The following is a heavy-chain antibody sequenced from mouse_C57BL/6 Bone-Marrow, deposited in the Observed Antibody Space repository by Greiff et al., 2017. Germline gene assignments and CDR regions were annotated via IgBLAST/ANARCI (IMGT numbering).Heavy chain of an antibody. D-gene: IGHD2-2*01. CDR3: ARSCGYDVSFAY. V-gene: IGHV1-81*01. CDR2: IYPRSGNT. J-gene: IGHJ3*01. Sequence: VQLVESGAELARPGASVKLSCKASGYTFTSYGISWVKQRTGQGLEWIGEIYPRSGNTYYNEKFKGKATLTADKYSRTGYMELRSLTSEDSAVYFCARSCGYDVSFAYWGQGTLVTVSA. CDR1: GYTFTSYG.